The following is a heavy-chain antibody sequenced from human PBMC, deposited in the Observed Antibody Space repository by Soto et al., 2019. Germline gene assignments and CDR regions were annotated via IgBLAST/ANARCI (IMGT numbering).Heavy chain of an antibody. J-gene: IGHJ6*02. V-gene: IGHV1-46*01. CDR3: ARDSLQWLVV. CDR2: INPSGGST. Sequence: QVQLVQSGAEVKKPGASVKVSCKASGYTFTSYYMHWVRQAPGQGLEWMGIINPSGGSTSYAQKFXGXGXMXXDTSTSTVYMELSSLRSEDTAVYYCARDSLQWLVVWGQGTTVTVSS. CDR1: GYTFTSYY. D-gene: IGHD6-19*01.